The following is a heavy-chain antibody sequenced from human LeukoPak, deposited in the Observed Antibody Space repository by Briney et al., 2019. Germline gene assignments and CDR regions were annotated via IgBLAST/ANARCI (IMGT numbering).Heavy chain of an antibody. J-gene: IGHJ4*02. CDR3: ARVGRLAVAGTSDY. V-gene: IGHV3-30*03. Sequence: GGSLRLSCAASGFTFSSYGMHWVRQAPGKGLEWVAVISYDGSNKYYADSVKGRFTISRDNSKNTLYLQMNSLRAEDTAVYYCARVGRLAVAGTSDYWGQGTLVTVSS. CDR1: GFTFSSYG. D-gene: IGHD6-19*01. CDR2: ISYDGSNK.